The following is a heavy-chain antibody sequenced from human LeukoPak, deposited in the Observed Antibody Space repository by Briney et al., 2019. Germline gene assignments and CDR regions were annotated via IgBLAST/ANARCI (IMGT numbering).Heavy chain of an antibody. V-gene: IGHV3-30*14. J-gene: IGHJ1*01. CDR1: GFTFSSFV. D-gene: IGHD1-26*01. CDR2: ITYDGGNK. Sequence: GGSLRLSCAASGFTFSSFVMHWVRQAPGKGLEWVSAITYDGGNKYYADSVRGRFTITRDNSKNTMDRQMNALRAEDTAVYYCVRGSVTYSGGYFQHWGQGTLVTVSS. CDR3: VRGSVTYSGGYFQH.